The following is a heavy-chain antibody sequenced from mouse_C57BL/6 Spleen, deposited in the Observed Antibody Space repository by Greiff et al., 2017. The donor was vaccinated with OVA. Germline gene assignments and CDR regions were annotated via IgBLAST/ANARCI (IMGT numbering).Heavy chain of an antibody. D-gene: IGHD1-1*01. V-gene: IGHV1-80*01. Sequence: QVQLQQSGAELVKPGASVKISCKASGYAFSSYWMNWVKQRPGKGLEWIGQLYPGDGDTNYNGKFKGKATLTADKSSSTAYMQLSSLTSEDSAVYFCARGTTVPAWFAYWGQGTLVTVSA. CDR3: ARGTTVPAWFAY. CDR2: LYPGDGDT. J-gene: IGHJ3*01. CDR1: GYAFSSYW.